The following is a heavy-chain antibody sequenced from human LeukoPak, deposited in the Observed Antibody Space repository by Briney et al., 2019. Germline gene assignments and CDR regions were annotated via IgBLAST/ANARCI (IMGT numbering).Heavy chain of an antibody. CDR2: INRDGSST. CDR3: ARVGSSSVYYYYYYMDV. Sequence: QPGGSLRLSCAASGFTFSSYWIHWVRQAPGKGLVWVSRINRDGSSTDYADSVKGRFTISRDNAKNALYLRMNSLRVEDTAVYYCARVGSSSVYYYYYYMDVWGTGTTVTVSS. D-gene: IGHD6-13*01. J-gene: IGHJ6*03. CDR1: GFTFSSYW. V-gene: IGHV3-74*01.